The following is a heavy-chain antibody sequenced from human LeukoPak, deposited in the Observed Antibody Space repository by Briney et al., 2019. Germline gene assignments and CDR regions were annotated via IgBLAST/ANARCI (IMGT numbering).Heavy chain of an antibody. J-gene: IGHJ4*02. CDR2: IKSKTDGGTT. Sequence: GGSLRLSCAASGFTFSNAWMSWVRQAPGKGLEWVGRIKSKTDGGTTDYAAPVKGRFTISRDNSKNTLYLQMNSLRAEDTAVYYCARPYNWNDVWHFDYWGQGTLVTVSS. V-gene: IGHV3-15*01. D-gene: IGHD1-20*01. CDR1: GFTFSNAW. CDR3: ARPYNWNDVWHFDY.